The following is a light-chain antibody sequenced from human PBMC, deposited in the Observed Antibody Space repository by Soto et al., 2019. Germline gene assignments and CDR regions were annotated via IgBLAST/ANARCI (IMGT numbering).Light chain of an antibody. CDR1: QIISRW. J-gene: IGKJ1*01. CDR3: QQYNSYSTWT. CDR2: DAS. V-gene: IGKV1-5*01. Sequence: DIQMTQSPSTLSASVGDRVTITCRASQIISRWVAWYQQKPGAAPKLLIYDASTLDRGVPSRFSGSGSGTEFTLTINSLQPDDFATYYCQQYNSYSTWTFGQGTKVDIK.